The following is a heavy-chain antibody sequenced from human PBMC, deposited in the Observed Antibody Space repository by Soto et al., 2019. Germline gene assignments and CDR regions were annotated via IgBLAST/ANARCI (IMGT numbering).Heavy chain of an antibody. V-gene: IGHV1-18*01. CDR3: ARGYFAGYSSSWYAVGARSSWFDP. CDR1: GYTFTSYG. Sequence: ASVKVSCKASGYTFTSYGISWVRQAPGQGLEWMGWISAYNGNTNYAQKFQGRVTMTRDTSTSTVYMELSSLRSEDTAVYYCARGYFAGYSSSWYAVGARSSWFDPWGQGTLVTVSS. J-gene: IGHJ5*02. D-gene: IGHD6-13*01. CDR2: ISAYNGNT.